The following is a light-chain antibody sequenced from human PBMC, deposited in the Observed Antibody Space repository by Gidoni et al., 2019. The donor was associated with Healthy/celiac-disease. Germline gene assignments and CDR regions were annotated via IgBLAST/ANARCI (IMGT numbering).Light chain of an antibody. Sequence: EIVLTQSPATLSLSPGEIATLSCRASQSVSSYLAWYQQKPGQAPRLLIYDASNRATGIPARFSGSGSGTDFTLTISSLEPEDFAVYYCQQRSNWPPGAITFGQGTRLEIK. CDR2: DAS. V-gene: IGKV3-11*01. CDR3: QQRSNWPPGAIT. CDR1: QSVSSY. J-gene: IGKJ5*01.